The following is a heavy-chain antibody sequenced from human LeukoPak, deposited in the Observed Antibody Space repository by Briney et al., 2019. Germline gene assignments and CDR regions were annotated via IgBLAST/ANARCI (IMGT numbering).Heavy chain of an antibody. J-gene: IGHJ4*02. Sequence: GGSLRLSCAASGFTFSNYEINWVRHTPGKGRELVSYIRYHGISRYYVDSVKCRFTISRVKSKDSLSLQMNSLSVEDTDVYFCARARIAAPLLDYWGQGTLVTVSS. CDR2: IRYHGISR. D-gene: IGHD6-13*01. CDR3: ARARIAAPLLDY. CDR1: GFTFSNYE. V-gene: IGHV3-48*03.